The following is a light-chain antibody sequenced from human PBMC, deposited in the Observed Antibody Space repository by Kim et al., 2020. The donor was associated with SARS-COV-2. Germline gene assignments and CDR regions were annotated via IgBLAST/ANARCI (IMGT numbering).Light chain of an antibody. CDR1: QGVGTY. Sequence: APLSVSPGERATLSCRASQGVGTYLAWYQQKPGQAPRRLIYDASKRATGIPARFRGSGSGTDFTLTIGTLEPEDSAVYYCQQRGNFGQGTRLEIK. J-gene: IGKJ5*01. CDR2: DAS. CDR3: QQRGN. V-gene: IGKV3-11*01.